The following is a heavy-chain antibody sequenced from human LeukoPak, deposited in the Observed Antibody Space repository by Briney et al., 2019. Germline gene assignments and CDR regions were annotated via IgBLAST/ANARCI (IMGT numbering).Heavy chain of an antibody. CDR1: GFNFSSYW. CDR2: INYDGTTT. D-gene: IGHD5-12*01. CDR3: ARVEYSGWNLEY. J-gene: IGHJ4*02. Sequence: RTGGSLRLSCAASGFNFSSYWMHWVRQAPGKGLVWISRINYDGTTTSYADSVKGRFTISRDNAKNSLYLQMNSLRAEDTAVYYCARVEYSGWNLEYWGQGTLVTVSS. V-gene: IGHV3-74*01.